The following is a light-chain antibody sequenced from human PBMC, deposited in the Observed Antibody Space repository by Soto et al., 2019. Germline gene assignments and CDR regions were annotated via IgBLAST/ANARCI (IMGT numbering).Light chain of an antibody. CDR3: QQGGNWPLT. J-gene: IGKJ5*01. CDR2: DAS. Sequence: EIVLTQSPATLSLSPGEGATVSCRASQSVSCHLAWYQQKRGQAPRLLIYDASSRASGIPARFSGRGSGTDFTLTISYLEPEDFTIDYSQQGGNWPLTFGQGTRLEIK. V-gene: IGKV3-11*01. CDR1: QSVSCH.